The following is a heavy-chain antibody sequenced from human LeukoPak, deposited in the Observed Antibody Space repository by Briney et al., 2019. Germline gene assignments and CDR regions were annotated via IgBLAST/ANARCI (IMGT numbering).Heavy chain of an antibody. Sequence: ASVKVSCKASGYIFTDYYMHWVRQAPGQGLEWMGRFNPNTGGTPYVRYAQKFQGRVTMTRDTSLSTAHMELSRLGSDDTAVYYCARDVRGGDSRPPSYNYYYYLDVWGKGTTVTVSS. CDR2: FNPNTGGTPYV. J-gene: IGHJ6*03. CDR1: GYIFTDYY. V-gene: IGHV1-2*06. D-gene: IGHD2-21*02. CDR3: ARDVRGGDSRPPSYNYYYYLDV.